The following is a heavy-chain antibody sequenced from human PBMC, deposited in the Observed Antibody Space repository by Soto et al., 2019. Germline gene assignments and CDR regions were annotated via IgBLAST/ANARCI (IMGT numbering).Heavy chain of an antibody. V-gene: IGHV1-46*03. Sequence: ASVKVSCKASGYTFTTYYMHWVRQAPGQGLEWMGIINPSGGSTSYAQKFQGRVTMTRDTSTSTVYMELSSLRSEGTAVYYCTRDTNTVRFYDSSGYLNWFDPWGQGTLVTVSS. D-gene: IGHD3-22*01. CDR3: TRDTNTVRFYDSSGYLNWFDP. CDR1: GYTFTTYY. J-gene: IGHJ5*02. CDR2: INPSGGST.